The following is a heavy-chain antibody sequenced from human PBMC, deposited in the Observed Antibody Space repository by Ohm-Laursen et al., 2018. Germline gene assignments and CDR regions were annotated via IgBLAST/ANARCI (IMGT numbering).Heavy chain of an antibody. CDR1: GFTFTSYW. J-gene: IGHJ4*02. CDR3: AKGHDLTGG. D-gene: IGHD2-8*02. V-gene: IGHV3-7*01. CDR2: MNEIGSEK. Sequence: SLRLSCAASGFTFTSYWMSWARQAPGKGLEWVANMNEIGSEKYFVDSVRGRFTISRDNAKNSLFLQMNSLRVEDTAVYYCAKGHDLTGGWGQGTLVIVSS.